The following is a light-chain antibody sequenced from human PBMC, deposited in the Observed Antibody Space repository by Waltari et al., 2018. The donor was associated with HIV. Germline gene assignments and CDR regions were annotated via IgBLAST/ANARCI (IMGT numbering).Light chain of an antibody. CDR2: GAS. V-gene: IGKV3-20*01. CDR1: QSVSSRN. J-gene: IGKJ4*01. CDR3: EHYANPPLT. Sequence: PGDRATLSCRASQSVSSRNLAWYQQKPGQPPRLILYGASIRAPGIPPRFSGSGSGTDFTLTISRLEPEDFAVYYCEHYANPPLTFGGGTKVEI.